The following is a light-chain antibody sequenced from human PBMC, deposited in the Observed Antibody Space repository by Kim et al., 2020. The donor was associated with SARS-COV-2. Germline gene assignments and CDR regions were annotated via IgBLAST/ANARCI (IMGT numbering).Light chain of an antibody. CDR2: DAS. CDR3: HQYIRSPYS. Sequence: LSPWERAPLSCRANQRSSSNYLAGYQQKPGQSPRLLIHDASNRATGIPDRFSGSGSGTDFTLTISRLEPEDFAVYYCHQYIRSPYSFGQGTKLEI. V-gene: IGKV3-20*01. J-gene: IGKJ2*03. CDR1: QRSSSNY.